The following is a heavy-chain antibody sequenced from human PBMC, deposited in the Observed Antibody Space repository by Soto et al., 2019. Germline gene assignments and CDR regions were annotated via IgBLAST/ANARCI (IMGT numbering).Heavy chain of an antibody. CDR2: IYYSGNT. Sequence: WETLSLTCTVSVVSISSSSYYWGWIRQPPGKGLECIGSIYYSGNTYYNPSLKSRVTISVDTSKNQFSLKLTSVTAADTAVYYCASANFYYYYGMHVWGQGTTVTVSS. V-gene: IGHV4-39*01. D-gene: IGHD2-15*01. J-gene: IGHJ6*02. CDR3: ASANFYYYYGMHV. CDR1: VVSISSSSYY.